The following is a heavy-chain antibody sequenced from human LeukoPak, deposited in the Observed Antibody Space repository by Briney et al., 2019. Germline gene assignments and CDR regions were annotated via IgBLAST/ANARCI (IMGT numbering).Heavy chain of an antibody. CDR1: GFTFSNYA. V-gene: IGHV3-30*18. J-gene: IGHJ4*02. CDR2: ISYDGNSQ. CDR3: AKPYPTLTTSAVLDN. D-gene: IGHD1-1*01. Sequence: GGSLRLSCAASGFTFSNYAIRWVRQAPGRGLEWVAAISYDGNSQHYGAPVKGRFTISRDNSKNTVYLQINTLRTDDAAIYYCAKPYPTLTTSAVLDNWGQGTLVTVSS.